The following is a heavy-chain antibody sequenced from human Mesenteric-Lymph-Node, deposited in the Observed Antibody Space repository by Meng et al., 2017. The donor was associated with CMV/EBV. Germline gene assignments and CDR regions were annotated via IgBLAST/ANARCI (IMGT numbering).Heavy chain of an antibody. Sequence: GESLKISCKGSGYSFTSHWIGWVRQMPGKGLEWMGWISTYNDYTNHVQKFQGRVSMTTDTSTSTAYMELRTLRSDDTAVYYCARGGDTALVIWGMDVWGQGTTVTVSS. CDR3: ARGGDTALVIWGMDV. D-gene: IGHD5-18*01. J-gene: IGHJ6*02. V-gene: IGHV1-18*04. CDR2: ISTYNDYT. CDR1: GYSFTSHW.